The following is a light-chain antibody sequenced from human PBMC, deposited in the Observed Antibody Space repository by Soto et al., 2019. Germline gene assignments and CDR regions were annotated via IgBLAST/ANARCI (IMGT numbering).Light chain of an antibody. J-gene: IGKJ2*01. V-gene: IGKV2-30*01. CDR1: QSLVYSYGNAY. CDR3: MQGTHWPPYT. Sequence: DVVMTQSPLSLPVTLGQPASISCRSSQSLVYSYGNAYLNWFQQRPGQSPRRLIYKVSYRDSGVPERFSGSGSGTDFTLIISRVEADDVGVYYCMQGTHWPPYTFGQGTKLEVK. CDR2: KVS.